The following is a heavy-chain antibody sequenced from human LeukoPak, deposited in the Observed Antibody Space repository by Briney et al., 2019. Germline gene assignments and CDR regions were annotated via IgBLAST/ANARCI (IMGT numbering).Heavy chain of an antibody. Sequence: PSETLSLTCTVSGGSISSSSYYWGWIRQPPGKGLEWIGSIYYSGSTYYNPSLKSRVTISVDTPKNQFSLKLSSVTAADTAVYYCARDDGDWSGYYYMDVWGKGTTVTISS. D-gene: IGHD3-3*01. CDR2: IYYSGST. CDR1: GGSISSSSYY. J-gene: IGHJ6*03. CDR3: ARDDGDWSGYYYMDV. V-gene: IGHV4-39*07.